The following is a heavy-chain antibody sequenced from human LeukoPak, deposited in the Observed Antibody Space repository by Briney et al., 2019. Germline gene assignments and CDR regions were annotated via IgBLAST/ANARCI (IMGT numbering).Heavy chain of an antibody. CDR3: ARVLDSDYYYYYYMDV. CDR2: INPNSGGT. V-gene: IGHV1-2*02. D-gene: IGHD2-21*01. Sequence: ASVKVSCKASGYTFTSYGISWVRQAPGQGLEWMGWINPNSGGTNYAQKFQGRATMTRDTSISTAYMELSRLRSDDTAVYYCARVLDSDYYYYYYMDVWGKGTTVTVSS. CDR1: GYTFTSYG. J-gene: IGHJ6*03.